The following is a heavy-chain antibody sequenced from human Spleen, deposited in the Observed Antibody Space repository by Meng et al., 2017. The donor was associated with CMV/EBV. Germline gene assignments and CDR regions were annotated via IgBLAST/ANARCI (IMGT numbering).Heavy chain of an antibody. V-gene: IGHV2-5*02. J-gene: IGHJ4*02. D-gene: IGHD3-22*01. CDR1: GFAINSSGVA. CDR3: AHRDYYNSGGYYS. Sequence: FSGFAINSSGVAVGWIRQPPGKALDWLAVIYWDDDKRYSPSLKSRLTTTEDTSKNQVVLTMANMDPVDTATYYCAHRDYYNSGGYYSWGQGTLVTVSS. CDR2: IYWDDDK.